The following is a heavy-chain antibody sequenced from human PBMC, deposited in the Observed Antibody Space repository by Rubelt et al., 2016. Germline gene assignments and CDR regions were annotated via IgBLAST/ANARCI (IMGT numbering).Heavy chain of an antibody. Sequence: QLQLQESGPGLVKPSETLSLTCTVSGGSISSSSYYWGWIRQPPGKGLAWIGSIYYSGSTYYNPSLKSRVTISVDTSKNQFSLKLSSVTAADTAVYYCARGRMGFHYYYYGMDVWGQGTTVTVSS. J-gene: IGHJ6*02. CDR2: IYYSGST. CDR1: GGSISSSSYY. V-gene: IGHV4-39*01. D-gene: IGHD1-26*01. CDR3: ARGRMGFHYYYYGMDV.